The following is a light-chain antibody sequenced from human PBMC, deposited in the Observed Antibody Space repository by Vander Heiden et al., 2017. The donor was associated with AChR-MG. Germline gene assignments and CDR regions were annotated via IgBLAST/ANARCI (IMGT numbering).Light chain of an antibody. CDR2: SNH. J-gene: IGLJ2*01. CDR3: AAWDDSRSGVV. Sequence: RSNIASNFVYWYHQLQGTAPKLLIYSNHQRALGVPDRLSGSKYGTSASLAISGLRTEDEADYYCAAWDDSRSGVVFGGGTKRTVL. V-gene: IGLV1-47*02. CDR1: RSNIASNF.